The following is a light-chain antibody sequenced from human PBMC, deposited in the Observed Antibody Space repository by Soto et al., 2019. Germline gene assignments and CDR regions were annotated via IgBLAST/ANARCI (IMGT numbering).Light chain of an antibody. Sequence: QSALTQPPSASGSPGQSVTISCTGTSSDGGGYKYVSWYQQHPGKAPKLMIFEVNKRPSGVPDRFSGSKSGNTASLTVSGLQAEDESDYYCSSYTGSNNLGVFGTGTKLTVL. CDR1: SSDGGGYKY. J-gene: IGLJ1*01. CDR3: SSYTGSNNLGV. CDR2: EVN. V-gene: IGLV2-8*01.